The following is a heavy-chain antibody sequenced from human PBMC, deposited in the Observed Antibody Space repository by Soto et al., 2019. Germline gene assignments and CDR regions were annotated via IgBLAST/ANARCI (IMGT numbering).Heavy chain of an antibody. CDR1: GFTFSSYG. Sequence: QVQLVESGGGVVQPGRSLRLSCAASGFTFSSYGMHWVRQAPGKGLEWVAVIWYDGSNKYYADSVKGRFTISRDNSKNTLYLKMNSLRAEDTAVYYCARGDLGYYDSSGYLNSNRPYYYYYGMDVWGQGTTVTVSS. D-gene: IGHD3-22*01. CDR3: ARGDLGYYDSSGYLNSNRPYYYYYGMDV. V-gene: IGHV3-33*01. J-gene: IGHJ6*02. CDR2: IWYDGSNK.